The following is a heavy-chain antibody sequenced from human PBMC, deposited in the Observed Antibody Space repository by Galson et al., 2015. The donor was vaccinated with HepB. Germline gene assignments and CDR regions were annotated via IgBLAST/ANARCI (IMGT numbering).Heavy chain of an antibody. CDR3: ARVEGGGTDY. V-gene: IGHV3-21*01. Sequence: SLRLSCAASGFTFSSYSMNWVRQAPGKGLEWVSSISSSSSSIYYADSVKGRFTISRDNAKNSLYLQMNSLRAEDTAVYYCARVEGGGTDYWGQGTLVTVSS. CDR2: ISSSSSSI. CDR1: GFTFSSYS. D-gene: IGHD3-16*01. J-gene: IGHJ4*02.